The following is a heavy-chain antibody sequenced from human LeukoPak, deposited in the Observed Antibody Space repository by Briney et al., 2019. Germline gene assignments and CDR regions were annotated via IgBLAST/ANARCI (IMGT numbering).Heavy chain of an antibody. CDR2: ISYDGSNK. CDR1: GFTFSSYG. CDR3: AKGGRITIFGVVNY. V-gene: IGHV3-30*18. Sequence: GRSLRLSCAASGFTFSSYGMHWVRQAPGKGLEWVAVISYDGSNKYYADSVKGRFTISRDNSKNTLYLQMNSLRAEDTAVYYCAKGGRITIFGVVNYWGQGTLVTVSS. J-gene: IGHJ4*02. D-gene: IGHD3-3*01.